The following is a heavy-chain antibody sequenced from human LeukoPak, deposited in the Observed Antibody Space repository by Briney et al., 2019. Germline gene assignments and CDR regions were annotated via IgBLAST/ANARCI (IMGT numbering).Heavy chain of an antibody. V-gene: IGHV4-30-4*01. CDR2: IYHSGST. Sequence: SETLSLTCTVSGGSISSGDYYWSWIRQPPGKGLEWIGYIYHSGSTYYNPSLKSRVTISVDRSKNQFSLKLSSVTAADTAVYYCARDGRPLGPDYFDYWGQGTLVTVSS. CDR1: GGSISSGDYY. J-gene: IGHJ4*02. CDR3: ARDGRPLGPDYFDY. D-gene: IGHD3-16*01.